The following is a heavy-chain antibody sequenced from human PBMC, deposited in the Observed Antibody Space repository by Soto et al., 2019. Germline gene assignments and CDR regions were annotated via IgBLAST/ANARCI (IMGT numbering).Heavy chain of an antibody. CDR3: ARDRGCISGTYCYFYY. CDR1: GFTVSSYN. D-gene: IGHD1-26*01. J-gene: IGHJ4*02. Sequence: EVQLVESGGGLVQPGGSLRLSCAASGFTVSSYNMNWVRQAPGKGLEWVSYISSSSSTIYYADSVKGRFTISRDNAKNSLYLQMNSLIDEDTAVYYCARDRGCISGTYCYFYYWGQGTLVTVSS. V-gene: IGHV3-48*02. CDR2: ISSSSSTI.